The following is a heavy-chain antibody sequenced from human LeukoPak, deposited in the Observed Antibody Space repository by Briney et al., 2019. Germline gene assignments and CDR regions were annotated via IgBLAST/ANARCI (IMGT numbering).Heavy chain of an antibody. CDR2: VNPKTGAT. V-gene: IGHV1-2*02. Sequence: GASVKVSCTASGYTFTAYYMHWVRQAPGQGLQWVGWVNPKTGATNYAQEFQGRVALTRDTSISTVYMELSRLRSDDTALYYCARGAGYVTMASSIDYWGQGTLVTVSS. CDR3: ARGAGYVTMASSIDY. D-gene: IGHD3-9*01. J-gene: IGHJ4*02. CDR1: GYTFTAYY.